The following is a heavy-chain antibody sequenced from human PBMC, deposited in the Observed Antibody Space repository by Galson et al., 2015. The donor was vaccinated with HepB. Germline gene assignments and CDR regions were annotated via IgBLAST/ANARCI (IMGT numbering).Heavy chain of an antibody. CDR2: INPSGGST. D-gene: IGHD2-2*01. V-gene: IGHV1-46*01. CDR1: GYTFTSYY. Sequence: SVKVSCKASGYTFTSYYMHWVRQAPGQGLEWMGIINPSGGSTSYAQKFQGRVTMTKDTSTSTVYMELSSLRSEDTAVYYCARDSVVPAAIGYYYGMDVWGQGTTVTVSS. CDR3: ARDSVVPAAIGYYYGMDV. J-gene: IGHJ6*02.